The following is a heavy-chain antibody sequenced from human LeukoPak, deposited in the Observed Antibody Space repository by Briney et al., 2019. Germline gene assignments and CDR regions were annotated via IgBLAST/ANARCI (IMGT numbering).Heavy chain of an antibody. Sequence: PSETLSLTCTVSGGSISSYYWSWIRQPPGKGLEWIGYIYYSGNTNYNPSLKSRVSISIDTSKNQFSLQLSSVTAADTAVYYCARSYCGSTGCSHYYYYYYMDVWGKGTTVTVSS. D-gene: IGHD2-2*01. J-gene: IGHJ6*03. CDR1: GGSISSYY. V-gene: IGHV4-59*08. CDR3: ARSYCGSTGCSHYYYYYYMDV. CDR2: IYYSGNT.